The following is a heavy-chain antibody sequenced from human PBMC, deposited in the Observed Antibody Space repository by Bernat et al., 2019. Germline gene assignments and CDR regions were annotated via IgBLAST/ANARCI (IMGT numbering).Heavy chain of an antibody. J-gene: IGHJ4*02. Sequence: EVQLLESGGGLVQPGGSLRLSCAASGFTFDSYGMSWVRQAPGKGPEWVSGISASGGTTYYADSVKGRFTVSRDNAKNTVYLQMNSLRAEDTAVYYCAKVQSRSGTRTYMDYWGQGTLVTVSS. CDR2: ISASGGTT. CDR1: GFTFDSYG. V-gene: IGHV3-23*01. CDR3: AKVQSRSGTRTYMDY. D-gene: IGHD1-26*01.